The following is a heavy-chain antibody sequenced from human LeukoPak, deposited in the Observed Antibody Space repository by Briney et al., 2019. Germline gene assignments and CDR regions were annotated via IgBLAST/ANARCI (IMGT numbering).Heavy chain of an antibody. J-gene: IGHJ6*03. Sequence: GGSLRLSCAASGFTFRSYAMNWVRQAPGKGLEWVSTISDSGGSTYYADSVKGRFTISRDNSKNTLYLQMNSLRAEDTAVYYCARDNDYGDRYYYYYYMDVWGKGTTVTVSS. D-gene: IGHD4-17*01. CDR2: ISDSGGST. V-gene: IGHV3-23*01. CDR1: GFTFRSYA. CDR3: ARDNDYGDRYYYYYYMDV.